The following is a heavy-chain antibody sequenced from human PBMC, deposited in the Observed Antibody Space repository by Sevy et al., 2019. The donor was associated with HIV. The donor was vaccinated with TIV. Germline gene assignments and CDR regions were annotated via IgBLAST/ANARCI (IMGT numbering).Heavy chain of an antibody. D-gene: IGHD2-8*01. J-gene: IGHJ4*02. Sequence: GGSLRLSCAASGFAFSEYSMSWIRQAPGKGLEWVATFSFGCGKINYADSVKGRFTISRDNSKNALYLQMDSLRVEDTALYYCAREGCSRPHDYWGQGTRVTVSS. CDR3: AREGCSRPHDY. CDR1: GFAFSEYS. CDR2: FSFGCGKI. V-gene: IGHV3-23*01.